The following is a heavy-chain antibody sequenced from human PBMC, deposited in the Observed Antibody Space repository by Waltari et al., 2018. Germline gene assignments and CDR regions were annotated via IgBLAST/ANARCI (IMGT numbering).Heavy chain of an antibody. J-gene: IGHJ5*02. CDR1: GGYISSYY. CDR3: AREYSSSNWFDP. D-gene: IGHD6-6*01. Sequence: QVQLQEAGPGLVKPSETLSLTCTVSGGYISSYYWTWIRQPPGKGLEWIGYIYYSGSTNYNPSLKSRVTISVDTSKNQFSLKLSSVTAADTAVYYCAREYSSSNWFDPWGQGTLVTVSS. V-gene: IGHV4-59*01. CDR2: IYYSGST.